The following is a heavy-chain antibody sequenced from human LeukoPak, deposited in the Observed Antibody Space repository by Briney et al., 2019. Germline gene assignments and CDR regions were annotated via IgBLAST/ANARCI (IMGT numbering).Heavy chain of an antibody. CDR1: GGSISSYY. J-gene: IGHJ4*02. Sequence: SETLSLTCTVSGGSISSYYWSWIRQPPGKGLEWIGYIYYSGSTNYNPSLKSRVTISVDASKNQFSLKLSSVTAADTAVYYCARTSYDILTGYSYFDYWGQGTLVTVSS. D-gene: IGHD3-9*01. CDR2: IYYSGST. CDR3: ARTSYDILTGYSYFDY. V-gene: IGHV4-59*01.